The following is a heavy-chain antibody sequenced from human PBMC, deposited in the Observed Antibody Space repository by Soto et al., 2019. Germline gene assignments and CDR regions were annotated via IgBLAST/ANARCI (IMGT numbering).Heavy chain of an antibody. Sequence: SETLSLTCVVYGGSFSGYYWSWIRQPPGKGLEWIGEINHSGSTNYNPSLKSRVTISVDTSKNQFSLKLSSVTAADTAVYYCARMGSGYYNYYYGMDVWGQGTTVTVSS. J-gene: IGHJ6*02. D-gene: IGHD3-3*01. CDR1: GGSFSGYY. CDR3: ARMGSGYYNYYYGMDV. CDR2: INHSGST. V-gene: IGHV4-34*01.